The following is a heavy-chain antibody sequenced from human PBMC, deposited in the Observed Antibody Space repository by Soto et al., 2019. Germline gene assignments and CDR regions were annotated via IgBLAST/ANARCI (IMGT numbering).Heavy chain of an antibody. D-gene: IGHD4-4*01. CDR1: SGSISTSSSY. CDR3: GAQDYSAKGYYFEN. J-gene: IGHJ4*02. CDR2: IYYSGNT. V-gene: IGHV4-39*01. Sequence: QLQLQESGPGLVKPSETLSLTCTVSSGSISTSSSYWGWIRQPPGKGLEWIGSIYYSGNTYYNPSLKSRVTISIDTSKTQFSLKLNSVTAADTAVYYCGAQDYSAKGYYFENWGQGTLVTVSS.